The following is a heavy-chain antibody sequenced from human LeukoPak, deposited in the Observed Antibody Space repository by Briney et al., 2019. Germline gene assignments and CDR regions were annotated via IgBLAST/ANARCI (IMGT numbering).Heavy chain of an antibody. CDR2: SDPEEVTT. J-gene: IGHJ4*02. D-gene: IGHD1-26*01. CDR1: GYTLSELS. V-gene: IGHV1-24*01. Sequence: ASVKVSCKISGYTLSELSIHWVRQAPGKGLEWMGCSDPEEVTTVYAQRFQGRVSMTGDTSADTAYMELSSLRSEDTAVYYCVTGVPLNRGSHWWGSFEYWGQGSLVTVSS. CDR3: VTGVPLNRGSHWWGSFEY.